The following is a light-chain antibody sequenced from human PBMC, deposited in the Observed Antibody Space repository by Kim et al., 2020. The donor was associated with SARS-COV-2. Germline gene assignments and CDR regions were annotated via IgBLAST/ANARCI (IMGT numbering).Light chain of an antibody. J-gene: IGKJ2*01. CDR3: QQTYRTPLYS. V-gene: IGKV1-39*01. CDR2: SAT. Sequence: DIQMTQSPSSLSASVGDRVNITCRSSQNILTYVNWYQQKPGEAPNLLIHSATRIQGGVPSRFSASGFGTDFTLTITSLQPDDFATYYCQQTYRTPLYSFGKGTKREN. CDR1: QNILTY.